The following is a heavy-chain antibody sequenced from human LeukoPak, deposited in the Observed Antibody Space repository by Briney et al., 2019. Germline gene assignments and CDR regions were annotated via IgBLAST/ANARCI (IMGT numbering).Heavy chain of an antibody. CDR3: ACLTTADAFDI. D-gene: IGHD3-22*01. CDR1: GGSISSYY. J-gene: IGHJ3*02. Sequence: ASETLSLTCTVSGGSISSYYWSWIRQPPGKGLEWIGYIYDSGSTNYSPSLKSRVTISVDSSKNHFSLKLSSVTAADTAVYYCACLTTADAFDIWGPGTMVTVSS. V-gene: IGHV4-59*01. CDR2: IYDSGST.